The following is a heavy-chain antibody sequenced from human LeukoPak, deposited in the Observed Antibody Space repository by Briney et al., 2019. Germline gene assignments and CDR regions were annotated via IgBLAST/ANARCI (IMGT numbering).Heavy chain of an antibody. D-gene: IGHD3-10*01. Sequence: PGGSLRLSCAASGFTFSSYWMSWVRQAPGKGLEWVANIKQDGSEKYYVDSVKGRFTISRDNAKNSLYLQMNSLRAEDTAVYYCARADVLLWFGGPEQAAFDIWGQGTMVTVSS. V-gene: IGHV3-7*01. J-gene: IGHJ3*02. CDR2: IKQDGSEK. CDR1: GFTFSSYW. CDR3: ARADVLLWFGGPEQAAFDI.